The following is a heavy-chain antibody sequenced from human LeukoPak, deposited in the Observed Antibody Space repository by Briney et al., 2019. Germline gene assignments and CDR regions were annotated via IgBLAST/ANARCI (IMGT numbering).Heavy chain of an antibody. J-gene: IGHJ4*02. Sequence: GGSLRLSCPASGFTFSSYAISWVRQAPGKGLEGVSPISGSGGSTYYADSVKGRFTDSRDNSKNTLYLQMNSLRAEDTAAYYCAKGQPIVATEFDYWGQGTLVTVSS. D-gene: IGHD5-12*01. V-gene: IGHV3-23*01. CDR3: AKGQPIVATEFDY. CDR2: ISGSGGST. CDR1: GFTFSSYA.